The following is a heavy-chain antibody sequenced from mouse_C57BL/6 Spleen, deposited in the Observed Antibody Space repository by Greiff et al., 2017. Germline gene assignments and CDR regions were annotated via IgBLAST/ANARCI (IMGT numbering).Heavy chain of an antibody. CDR2: IDPSDSYT. CDR1: GYTFTSYW. V-gene: IGHV1-50*01. Sequence: QVQLQQPGAELVKPGASVKLSCKASGYTFTSYWMQWVKQRPGQGLEWIGEIDPSDSYTNYNQKFKGKATLTVDTSSSTAYMQLSSLTSEDSAVYYCAREDDYDPAWFAYWGQGTLVTVSA. CDR3: AREDDYDPAWFAY. D-gene: IGHD2-4*01. J-gene: IGHJ3*01.